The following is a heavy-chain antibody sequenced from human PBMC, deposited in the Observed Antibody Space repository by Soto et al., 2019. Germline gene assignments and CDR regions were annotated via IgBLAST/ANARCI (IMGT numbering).Heavy chain of an antibody. CDR2: IRSKTDDYAT. Sequence: EVQLVESGGGLVQPGGSLKLSCAASGFTFSGSPIHWVRQASGEVLEWVGRIRSKTDDYATAYAASVKGRFTISRDDSKNTAYLLLNSLRTEDTAMYYCTSHSPEDMIRKWGQGTLVTVSS. J-gene: IGHJ4*02. D-gene: IGHD2-15*01. CDR3: TSHSPEDMIRK. V-gene: IGHV3-73*02. CDR1: GFTFSGSP.